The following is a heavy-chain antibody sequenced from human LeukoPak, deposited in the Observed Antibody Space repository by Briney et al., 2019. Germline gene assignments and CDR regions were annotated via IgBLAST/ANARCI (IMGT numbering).Heavy chain of an antibody. V-gene: IGHV4-59*01. D-gene: IGHD1-26*01. CDR1: GGSINFYY. J-gene: IGHJ6*02. Sequence: PSETLSLTCTVSGGSINFYYLSWIRQPPGKGLEWIGYIYYNGSTNYNPSLKSRVTISVDPSKKQFSLTLSSVFAADAAVYYCAGGVRERLGGAPEYHYYYGLDVWGQGTTVPVSS. CDR3: AGGVRERLGGAPEYHYYYGLDV. CDR2: IYYNGST.